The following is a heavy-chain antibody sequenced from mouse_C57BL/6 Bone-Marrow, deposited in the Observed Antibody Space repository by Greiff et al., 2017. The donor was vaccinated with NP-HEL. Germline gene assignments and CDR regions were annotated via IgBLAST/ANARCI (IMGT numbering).Heavy chain of an antibody. Sequence: EVQLQQSGAELVKPGASVKLSCTASGFNIKDYYMHWVKQRTEQGLEWIGRIDPEDGETKYAPNFQGKATITADTSSNTAYLQLSSLTSEDTAVYYCARNDDSSSGFAYWGQGTLVTVSA. CDR3: ARNDDSSSGFAY. J-gene: IGHJ3*01. CDR2: IDPEDGET. V-gene: IGHV14-2*01. D-gene: IGHD1-1*01. CDR1: GFNIKDYY.